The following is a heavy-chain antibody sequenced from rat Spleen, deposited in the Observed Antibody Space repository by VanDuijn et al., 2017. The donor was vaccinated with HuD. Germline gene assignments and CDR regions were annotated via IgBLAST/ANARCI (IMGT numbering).Heavy chain of an antibody. J-gene: IGHJ2*01. D-gene: IGHD1-6*01. Sequence: EVQLVESGGGLVQPGRSLKLSCAASGFTFSNYGMHWLRQAPTKGLEWVASISPSGGSTYYRDSVKGRFTIARDKANSTLYLQMDSLMSEDTATYYCARRDTTGPYYFDYWGQGVMVTVSS. CDR3: ARRDTTGPYYFDY. V-gene: IGHV5-19*01. CDR2: ISPSGGST. CDR1: GFTFSNYG.